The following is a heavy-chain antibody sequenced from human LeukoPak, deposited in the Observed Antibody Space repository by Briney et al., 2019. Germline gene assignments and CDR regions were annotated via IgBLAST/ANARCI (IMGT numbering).Heavy chain of an antibody. Sequence: SETLSLTCAVYSGSFSGYYWSWIRQPPGKGLEWIGEINHSGSTNYNPSLKSRVTISVDTSKNQFSLKLSSVTAADTAVYYCARGLGGVVVTATNYYFDYWGQGTLVTVSS. D-gene: IGHD2-21*02. J-gene: IGHJ4*02. CDR1: SGSFSGYY. V-gene: IGHV4-34*01. CDR3: ARGLGGVVVTATNYYFDY. CDR2: INHSGST.